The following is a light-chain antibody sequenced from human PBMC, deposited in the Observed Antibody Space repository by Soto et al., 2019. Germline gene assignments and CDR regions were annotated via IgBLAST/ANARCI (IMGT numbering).Light chain of an antibody. Sequence: DIQMTQSPSSLSASVGDRVTITCRASQGISHFLAWYQQKPGKVPKLLIYAASILQSGVPPRFSGSGSGTDLTLTISNLQPEDVATYYCQKYNTVPRTFGQGTKVEI. J-gene: IGKJ1*01. CDR2: AAS. V-gene: IGKV1-27*01. CDR1: QGISHF. CDR3: QKYNTVPRT.